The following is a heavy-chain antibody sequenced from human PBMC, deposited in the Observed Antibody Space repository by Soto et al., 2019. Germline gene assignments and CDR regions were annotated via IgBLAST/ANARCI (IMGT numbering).Heavy chain of an antibody. CDR2: INSDGSST. J-gene: IGHJ6*02. V-gene: IGHV3-74*01. Sequence: LRLSCAASGFTFSSYWMHWVRQAPGKGLVWVSRINSDGSSTSYADSVKGRFTISRDNAKNTLYLQMNSLRAEDSAVYYCARGRNYYYGMDVWGQGTTVTVSS. CDR1: GFTFSSYW. CDR3: ARGRNYYYGMDV.